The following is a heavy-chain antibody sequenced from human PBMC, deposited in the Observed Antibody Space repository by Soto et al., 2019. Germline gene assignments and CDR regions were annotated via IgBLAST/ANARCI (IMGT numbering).Heavy chain of an antibody. CDR2: INPNSGGT. V-gene: IGHV1-2*02. Sequence: RASVKVSCKASGYTFTDYYMQWVRQAPGQGLEWMGWINPNSGGTNYAQNFQGRVTMTRDTTISTAYMELSRLKSDDTAVYYCARAKGYYDSSGYLRWYYFDYWGQGTLVTVSS. D-gene: IGHD3-22*01. CDR1: GYTFTDYY. J-gene: IGHJ4*02. CDR3: ARAKGYYDSSGYLRWYYFDY.